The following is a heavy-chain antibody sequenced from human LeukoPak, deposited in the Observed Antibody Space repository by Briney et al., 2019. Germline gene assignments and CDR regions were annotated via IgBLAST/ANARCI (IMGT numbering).Heavy chain of an antibody. CDR2: IYYSGST. CDR1: GGSISSRSYY. Sequence: PSETLSLTCTVSGGSISSRSYYWGWIRQPPGKGLEWIGSIYYSGSTYYNPSLKSRVTISVDTSKNQFSLKLSSVTAADTAVYYCARAAYDFWSGYYPNWFDPWGQGTLVTVSS. J-gene: IGHJ5*02. D-gene: IGHD3-3*01. V-gene: IGHV4-39*07. CDR3: ARAAYDFWSGYYPNWFDP.